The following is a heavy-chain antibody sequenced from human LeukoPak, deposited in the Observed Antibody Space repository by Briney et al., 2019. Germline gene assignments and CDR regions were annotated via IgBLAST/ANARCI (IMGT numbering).Heavy chain of an antibody. CDR2: IYPGDSDT. D-gene: IGHD2-2*02. J-gene: IGHJ4*02. V-gene: IGHV5-51*01. CDR3: ARRYCSSTSCYTFDY. CDR1: GYSFTSYW. Sequence: GESLKISCKGSGYSFTSYWIGWVRQMPGKGLEWMGIIYPGDSDTRYSPSFQGQVTFSADKSISTAYLQWSSLKASDTAMYYCARRYCSSTSCYTFDYWGQGTLVTVSS.